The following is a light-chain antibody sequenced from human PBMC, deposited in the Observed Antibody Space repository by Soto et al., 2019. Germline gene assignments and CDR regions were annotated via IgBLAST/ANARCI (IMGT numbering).Light chain of an antibody. J-gene: IGLJ3*02. CDR2: EVS. CDR3: TSYTSSSTWG. V-gene: IGLV2-14*01. Sequence: QSALTQPASVSGSPGQSITISCTGTSSDVGGYNYVSWYQQHPGKAPKLMIYEVSNRPSGVSNRFSGSNSGNTASLAISGLHAEDEADYYCTSYTSSSTWGFGGGSKLTVL. CDR1: SSDVGGYNY.